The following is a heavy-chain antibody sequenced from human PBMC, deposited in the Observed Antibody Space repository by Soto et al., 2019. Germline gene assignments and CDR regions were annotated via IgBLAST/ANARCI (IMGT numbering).Heavy chain of an antibody. D-gene: IGHD6-13*01. Sequence: QVQLVQSGAEVKEPGASVRVSCKASGYTFINFDISWVRQAAGQGLEWLGWMNPGSGKTGYASKFKGRVAMTRDASTGTCHLELSSLTSDDTAVYYCARMASAGTLNWFDPWGQGTLVTVSS. CDR2: MNPGSGKT. CDR1: GYTFINFD. V-gene: IGHV1-8*02. CDR3: ARMASAGTLNWFDP. J-gene: IGHJ5*02.